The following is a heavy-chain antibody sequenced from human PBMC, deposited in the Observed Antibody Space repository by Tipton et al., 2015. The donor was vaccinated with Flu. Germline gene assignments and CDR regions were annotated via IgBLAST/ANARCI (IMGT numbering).Heavy chain of an antibody. D-gene: IGHD2-8*01. Sequence: LRLSCTVSGRSISSYYWSWIRQPPGKGLEWIGYIYYSGSTNYNPSLKSRVTISVDTSKNQFSLKLSSVTAADTAVYYCARQNGWFDPWGQGTLVTVSS. CDR1: GRSISSYY. V-gene: IGHV4-59*08. CDR3: ARQNGWFDP. CDR2: IYYSGST. J-gene: IGHJ5*02.